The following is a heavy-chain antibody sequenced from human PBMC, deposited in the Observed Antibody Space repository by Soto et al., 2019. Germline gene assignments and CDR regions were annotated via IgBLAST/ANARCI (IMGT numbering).Heavy chain of an antibody. CDR1: GFTFSDYA. CDR2: VSHDERNT. D-gene: IGHD6-19*01. Sequence: VQLVESGGGVVQPGRSLRLSCAASGFTFSDYAMHWVRQAPGKGLEWVEVVSHDERNTHYADSVKGRFTISRDSYKNTVTLKTTSLRAEDTAVDYCEKGGRQWLVTSDFNYWGQGALVTVSS. V-gene: IGHV3-30*18. J-gene: IGHJ4*02. CDR3: EKGGRQWLVTSDFNY.